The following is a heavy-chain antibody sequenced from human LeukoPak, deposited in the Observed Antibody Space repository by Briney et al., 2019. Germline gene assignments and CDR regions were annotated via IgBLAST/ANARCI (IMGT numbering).Heavy chain of an antibody. V-gene: IGHV4-59*01. J-gene: IGHJ4*02. CDR2: IYYSGST. D-gene: IGHD3-10*01. Sequence: KPSETLSLTCTVSGGSISSYYWSWIRQPPGKGLEWIGYIYYSGSTNYNPSLKSRVTISVDTSKNQFSLKLSSVTAADTAVYYCASSHYYGSGSYYGLVYFDYWGQGTLVTVSS. CDR3: ASSHYYGSGSYYGLVYFDY. CDR1: GGSISSYY.